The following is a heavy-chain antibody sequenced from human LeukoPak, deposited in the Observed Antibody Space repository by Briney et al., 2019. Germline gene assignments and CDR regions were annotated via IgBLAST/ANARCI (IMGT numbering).Heavy chain of an antibody. V-gene: IGHV4-4*07. CDR2: IYTTGTT. Sequence: SETLSLTCTVSGDSITSYYWSWIRQSAEKGLEWIGRIYTTGTTNYNPSLKGRVTVSVDTSKNQFFLKLRSVTAADTAVYYCARDVGASNFDSWGQGVQVTVSS. D-gene: IGHD1-26*01. J-gene: IGHJ4*02. CDR1: GDSITSYY. CDR3: ARDVGASNFDS.